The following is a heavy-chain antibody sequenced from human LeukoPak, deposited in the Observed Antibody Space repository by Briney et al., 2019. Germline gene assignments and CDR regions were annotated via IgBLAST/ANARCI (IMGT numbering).Heavy chain of an antibody. V-gene: IGHV3-11*01. Sequence: GGSLRLSCAASGFTFSDSYMSWIRQAPGKGLEYISYISSSGSTIYYADSVKGRFTLSRDNAKNSLSLEMNSLRAEDTAMYYCARGKYSFDYWGQGTLVTVSS. J-gene: IGHJ4*02. CDR1: GFTFSDSY. CDR3: ARGKYSFDY. CDR2: ISSSGSTI.